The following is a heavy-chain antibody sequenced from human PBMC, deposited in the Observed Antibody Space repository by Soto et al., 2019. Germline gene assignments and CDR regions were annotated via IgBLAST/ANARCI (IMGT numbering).Heavy chain of an antibody. CDR3: ARGGLRDYVWGSYRYFDF. D-gene: IGHD3-16*02. CDR2: INHRGST. Sequence: QVQLRQWGAGLLKPSETLSLTCAVYGGSFSGYHWSWIRQPPGKGLEWIGEINHRGSTNYNPSLKSQVTISVDTSKNQFSLKLSSVTAADTTVYYCARGGLRDYVWGSYRYFDFWGQGILVTVSS. J-gene: IGHJ4*02. CDR1: GGSFSGYH. V-gene: IGHV4-34*01.